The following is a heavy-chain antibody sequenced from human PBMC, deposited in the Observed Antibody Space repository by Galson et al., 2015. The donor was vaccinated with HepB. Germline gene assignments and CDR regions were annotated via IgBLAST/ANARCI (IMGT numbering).Heavy chain of an antibody. V-gene: IGHV1-18*01. CDR2: ISAYNGNT. Sequence: SVKVSCKASGYTFTSYGISWVRQAPGQGLEWMGWISAYNGNTNYAQKLQGRVTMTTDTSTSTAYMELRSLRSDDTAVYYCARAQRGDIVVVPAAISSIAARTPEYYFDYWGQGTLVTVS. CDR3: ARAQRGDIVVVPAAISSIAARTPEYYFDY. J-gene: IGHJ4*02. D-gene: IGHD2-2*01. CDR1: GYTFTSYG.